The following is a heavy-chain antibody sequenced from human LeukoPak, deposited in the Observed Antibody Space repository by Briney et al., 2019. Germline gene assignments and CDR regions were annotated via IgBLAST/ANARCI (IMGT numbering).Heavy chain of an antibody. Sequence: GASVKVSCKASGGTFSSYAISWVRQAPGQGLEWMGGIIPIFGTANYAQKFQGRVTITADESTSTAYMELSSLRSEDTAVYYCAREGPTGGGPDYWGQGTLVTVSS. V-gene: IGHV1-69*13. CDR1: GGTFSSYA. J-gene: IGHJ4*02. D-gene: IGHD4-17*01. CDR3: AREGPTGGGPDY. CDR2: IIPIFGTA.